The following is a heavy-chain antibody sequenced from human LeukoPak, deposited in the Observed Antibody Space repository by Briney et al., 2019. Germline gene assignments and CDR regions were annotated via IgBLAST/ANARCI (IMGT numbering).Heavy chain of an antibody. D-gene: IGHD2-2*01. CDR2: INPSGGST. Sequence: GASVQVSCKASGYTFTRYYMHWVRQAPGQGLEWMGIINPSGGSTSYAQKFQGRVTMTRDTSTSTVYMELSSLRSEDTAVYYCASAPTIRPAILFDYWGQGTLVTVSS. CDR1: GYTFTRYY. CDR3: ASAPTIRPAILFDY. V-gene: IGHV1-46*03. J-gene: IGHJ4*02.